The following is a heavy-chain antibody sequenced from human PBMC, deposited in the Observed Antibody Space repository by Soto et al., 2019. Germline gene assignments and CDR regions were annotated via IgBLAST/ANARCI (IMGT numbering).Heavy chain of an antibody. J-gene: IGHJ5*02. CDR3: ARRVVVAPNWFDP. CDR1: GGSISSSSYY. CDR2: IYYSGST. Sequence: SETLSLTCTVSGGSISSSSYYWGWIRQPPGKGLEWIGSIYYSGSTYYNPSLKSRVTISVDTSKNQFSLKLSSVTAADTAVYYCARRVVVAPNWFDPWGQGTLVTVSS. V-gene: IGHV4-39*01. D-gene: IGHD2-2*01.